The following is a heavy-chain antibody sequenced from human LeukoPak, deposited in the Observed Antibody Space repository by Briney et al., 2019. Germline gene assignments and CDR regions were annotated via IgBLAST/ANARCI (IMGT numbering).Heavy chain of an antibody. CDR3: ARARGLTTTTLDLYY. J-gene: IGHJ4*02. CDR1: RASISSNY. Sequence: SETLTLTCTVSRASISSNYWSWIRQPPGKGLEWIGDVSYRGSTYYHPSLKSRVTISLDMSKNQFSLKLTSVTAADTAVYYCARARGLTTTTLDLYYWGQGTRVTVSS. V-gene: IGHV4-59*01. CDR2: VSYRGST. D-gene: IGHD3-22*01.